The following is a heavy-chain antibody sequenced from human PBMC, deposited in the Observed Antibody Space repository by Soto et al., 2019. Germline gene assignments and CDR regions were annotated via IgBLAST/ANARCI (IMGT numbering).Heavy chain of an antibody. Sequence: SETLSLTCAVYGGSFSGYYWSWIRQPPGKGLEWIGEINHSGSTNYNPSLKSRVTISVDTSKNQFSLKLSSVTAADTAVYYCASLNPGWFDPWGQGTLVTVSS. J-gene: IGHJ5*02. D-gene: IGHD3-9*01. CDR2: INHSGST. V-gene: IGHV4-34*01. CDR3: ASLNPGWFDP. CDR1: GGSFSGYY.